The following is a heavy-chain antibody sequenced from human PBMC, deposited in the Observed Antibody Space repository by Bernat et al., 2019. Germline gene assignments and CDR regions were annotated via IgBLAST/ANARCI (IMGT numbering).Heavy chain of an antibody. J-gene: IGHJ6*02. D-gene: IGHD6-6*01. CDR1: GFTFSSYS. Sequence: VQLVESGGGLVQPGGSLRLSCAASGFTFSSYSMNWVRQAPGKGLEWVSYISSSSSTIYYADSVKGRFTISRDNAKNSLYLQMNSLRAEDTAVYYCARSIAARKNYYYYGMDVWGQGTTVTVSS. CDR2: ISSSSSTI. CDR3: ARSIAARKNYYYYGMDV. V-gene: IGHV3-48*01.